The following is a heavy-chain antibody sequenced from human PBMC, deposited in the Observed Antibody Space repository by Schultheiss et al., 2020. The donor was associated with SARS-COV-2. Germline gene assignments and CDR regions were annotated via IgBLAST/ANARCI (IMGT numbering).Heavy chain of an antibody. CDR1: GGTFSSYA. CDR2: IIPILGIA. V-gene: IGHV1-69*04. J-gene: IGHJ4*02. CDR3: ARTVNLRAIVGASDY. D-gene: IGHD1-26*01. Sequence: SVKVSCKASGGTFSSYAISWVRQAPGQGLEWMGRIIPILGIANYAQKFQGRVTMTRDTSTSTVYMELSSLRSEDTAVYYCARTVNLRAIVGASDYWGQGTLVTVSS.